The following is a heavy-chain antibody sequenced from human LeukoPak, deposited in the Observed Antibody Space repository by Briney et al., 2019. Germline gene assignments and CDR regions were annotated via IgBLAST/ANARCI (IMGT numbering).Heavy chain of an antibody. CDR2: IKEDGSEK. V-gene: IGHV3-7*04. J-gene: IGHJ4*02. CDR1: GFTFSSYW. CDR3: ARERYYSESSGYCVF. D-gene: IGHD3-22*01. Sequence: GGSLRLSCVASGFTFSSYWMRWVRQAPGKGLEWVANIKEDGSEKYYVDSVKGRFTISRDNAKKSVYLQMNSLRVEDTAVYYCARERYYSESSGYCVFRGQGTQVIVSS.